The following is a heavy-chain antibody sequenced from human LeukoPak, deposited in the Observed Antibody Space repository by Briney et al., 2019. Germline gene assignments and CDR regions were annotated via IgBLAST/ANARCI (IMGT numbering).Heavy chain of an antibody. V-gene: IGHV5-51*01. CDR3: ARQSIAAAGSDAFDI. Sequence: GESLKISCKGSGYSFTSYWIGWVRQMPGKGLEWMGIIYPGDSDTRYSPSFQGQVTISADKSISTAYLQWSSLKASDTAMYYCARQSIAAAGSDAFDIWGQGTMVTVSS. CDR1: GYSFTSYW. J-gene: IGHJ3*02. D-gene: IGHD6-13*01. CDR2: IYPGDSDT.